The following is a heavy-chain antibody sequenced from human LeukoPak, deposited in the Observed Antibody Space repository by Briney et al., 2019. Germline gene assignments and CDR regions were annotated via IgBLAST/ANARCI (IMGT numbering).Heavy chain of an antibody. D-gene: IGHD3-22*01. Sequence: ASVKVSCKASGGTFSSYAISWVRQAPGQGLEWMGRIIPILGIANYAQKFQGRVTITADKSTSTAYMELSSLRSEDTAVYYCARDTAARRYYYDSSDWFDPWGQGTLVTVSS. CDR2: IIPILGIA. V-gene: IGHV1-69*04. CDR1: GGTFSSYA. CDR3: ARDTAARRYYYDSSDWFDP. J-gene: IGHJ5*02.